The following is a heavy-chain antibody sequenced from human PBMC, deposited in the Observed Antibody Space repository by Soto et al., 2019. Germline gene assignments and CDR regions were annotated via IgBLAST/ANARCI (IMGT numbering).Heavy chain of an antibody. V-gene: IGHV3-21*01. CDR3: ARAYGDYSFGDY. CDR2: ISSSSSYI. CDR1: GCTFGSYT. D-gene: IGHD4-17*01. Sequence: EVQLVESGGGLVKPGGSLRLSCAASGCTFGSYTMHWVRQASGKGLEWVSSISSSSSYIYYADSVKGRFTISRDNANNSLYLEMNSLRAEDTAVYYCARAYGDYSFGDYWGQGTLVTVSS. J-gene: IGHJ4*02.